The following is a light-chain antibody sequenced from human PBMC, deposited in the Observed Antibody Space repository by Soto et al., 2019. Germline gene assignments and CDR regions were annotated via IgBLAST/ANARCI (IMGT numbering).Light chain of an antibody. CDR1: QSISSW. V-gene: IGKV1-5*01. CDR3: QQYNSYPWT. CDR2: DAS. Sequence: DFQMTQSPSTLSASVGDRVTITCRASQSISSWLAWYQQKPGKAPKLLIYDASSLESGVPSRFSGSGSGTEFTLTISSLQPDDFATYYCQQYNSYPWTFGRGTKVEIK. J-gene: IGKJ1*01.